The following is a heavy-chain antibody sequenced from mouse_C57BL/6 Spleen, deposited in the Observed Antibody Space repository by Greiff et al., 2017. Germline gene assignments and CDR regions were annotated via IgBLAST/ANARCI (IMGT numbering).Heavy chain of an antibody. CDR2: INPSSGYT. CDR3: ARGQNQYGSSYVRAFDY. CDR1: GYTFTSYG. D-gene: IGHD1-1*01. Sequence: VQLQQSGAELAKPGASVKLSCKASGYTFTSYGMHWVKQRPGQGLEWIGYINPSSGYTKYNQKFKGKATLTADKSCSTAYMQLSSLTYEDSAVYYCARGQNQYGSSYVRAFDYWGQGTSVTVSS. V-gene: IGHV1-7*01. J-gene: IGHJ4*01.